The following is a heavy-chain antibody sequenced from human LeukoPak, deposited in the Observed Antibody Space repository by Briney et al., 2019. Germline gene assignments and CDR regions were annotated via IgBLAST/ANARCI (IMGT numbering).Heavy chain of an antibody. Sequence: PSETLSLTCTVSGGSISSYYWSWIRQPPGKGLEWIGYIYYSGSTNYNPSLKSRVTISVDTSKNQFSLKLSSVTAADTAVYYCARASGPFDYWGQGTLFTVSS. V-gene: IGHV4-59*01. D-gene: IGHD3-10*01. J-gene: IGHJ4*02. CDR3: ARASGPFDY. CDR1: GGSISSYY. CDR2: IYYSGST.